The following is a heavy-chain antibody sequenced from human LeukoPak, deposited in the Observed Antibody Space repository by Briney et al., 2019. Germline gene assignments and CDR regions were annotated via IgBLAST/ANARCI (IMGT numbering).Heavy chain of an antibody. Sequence: GGSLRLSCAASGFTFSTYTINWVRQAPGKGLEWVSSISSSSSYIYYADSVKGRFTISRDNSKNTLYLQMNSLRAEDTAVYYCAREGYYYDSSGYSYYYYGMDVWGQGTTVTVSS. J-gene: IGHJ6*02. CDR1: GFTFSTYT. D-gene: IGHD3-22*01. V-gene: IGHV3-21*01. CDR2: ISSSSSYI. CDR3: AREGYYYDSSGYSYYYYGMDV.